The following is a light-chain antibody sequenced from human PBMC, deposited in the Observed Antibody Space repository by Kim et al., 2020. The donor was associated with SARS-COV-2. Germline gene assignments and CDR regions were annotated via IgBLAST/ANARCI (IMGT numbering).Light chain of an antibody. CDR1: RLGNTY. Sequence: SVSPGQPASIPCSGDRLGNTYVCWYQKKPGRSPVVVMYQDERRPSGIPERFSGSNSGNTATLTISGTQAMDEADYYCQVWESTPTVFGGGTQLTVL. J-gene: IGLJ2*01. CDR3: QVWESTPTV. CDR2: QDE. V-gene: IGLV3-1*01.